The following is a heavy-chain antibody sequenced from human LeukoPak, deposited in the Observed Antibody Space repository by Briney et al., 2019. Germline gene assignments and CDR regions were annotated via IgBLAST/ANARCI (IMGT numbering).Heavy chain of an antibody. Sequence: GGSLRLSCAASGFTFDDYGLHWVRQVPGKGLEWVSGINYQSARFDADSVKGRFTISRDNAKNLLYLLMDSLRPEDSALYYCVKEAGIAARPWYFDSWGQGTQVIVSS. CDR2: INYQSARF. CDR1: GFTFDDYG. D-gene: IGHD6-6*01. V-gene: IGHV3-9*01. CDR3: VKEAGIAARPWYFDS. J-gene: IGHJ4*02.